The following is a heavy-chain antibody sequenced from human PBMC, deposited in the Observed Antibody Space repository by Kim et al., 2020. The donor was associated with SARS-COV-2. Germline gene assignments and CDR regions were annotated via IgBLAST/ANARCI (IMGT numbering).Heavy chain of an antibody. D-gene: IGHD3-10*01. Sequence: GGSLRLSCAVSGFSFSTYSMSWVRQAPGKGLEWVANISHDGREKPYVDFAKGRFTISRDNAKNTLYLHMRILRAEDTAVYYCSRNRVLGYWGQGALVTV. CDR2: ISHDGREK. CDR1: GFSFSTYS. CDR3: SRNRVLGY. J-gene: IGHJ4*02. V-gene: IGHV3-7*03.